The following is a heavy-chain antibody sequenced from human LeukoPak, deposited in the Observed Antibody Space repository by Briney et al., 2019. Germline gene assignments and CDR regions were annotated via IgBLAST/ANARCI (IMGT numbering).Heavy chain of an antibody. V-gene: IGHV3-74*01. CDR1: GFTFSKYW. Sequence: GGSLRLSCAASGFTFSKYWMLWVRPAPGKGLESVSRINTDGTVTTYADSVKGRFTVSRDNADNTMFLQMNSVRDEDTAVYYCATKQWLAPPPDSWGQGTPVTVSS. J-gene: IGHJ4*02. D-gene: IGHD6-19*01. CDR3: ATKQWLAPPPDS. CDR2: INTDGTVT.